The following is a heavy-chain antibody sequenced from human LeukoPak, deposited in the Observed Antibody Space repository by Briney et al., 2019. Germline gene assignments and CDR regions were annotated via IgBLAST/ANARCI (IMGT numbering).Heavy chain of an antibody. CDR3: AREGRQFTYYFDY. CDR2: ISAYNGNT. J-gene: IGHJ4*02. Sequence: ASVKLSCEASGYSFTSYGVSWVRQTPGQGRGWMGWISAYNGNTNYAQKLQGRVTMNTDTSTSTAYMELRSLRSDDTAVYYCAREGRQFTYYFDYWGQGTLVTVSS. V-gene: IGHV1-18*01. CDR1: GYSFTSYG. D-gene: IGHD3-10*01.